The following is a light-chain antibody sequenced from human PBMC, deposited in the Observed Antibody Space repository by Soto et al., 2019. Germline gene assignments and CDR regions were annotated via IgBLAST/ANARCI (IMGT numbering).Light chain of an antibody. CDR2: EVS. CDR3: SSYTSSSTGV. J-gene: IGLJ3*02. V-gene: IGLV2-14*01. CDR1: RSDVGGYNY. Sequence: QSALTQPASVSGSPGQSIIISCTGTRSDVGGYNYVSWYQQHPGKAPKLMIYEVSNQPSGVSDRLSGSKSGNTASLTISGLKAEDEADYYCSSYTSSSTGVFGGGTKLTVL.